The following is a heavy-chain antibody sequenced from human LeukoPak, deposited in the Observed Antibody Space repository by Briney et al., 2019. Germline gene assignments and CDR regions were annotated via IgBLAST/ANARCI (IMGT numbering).Heavy chain of an antibody. J-gene: IGHJ4*02. CDR1: GFTFSTYA. Sequence: GGSLRLSCAASGFTFSTYAMHWVRQAPGKGLEWVAVISYDGSNKYYADSVKGRFTISRDNSKNTLYLQMNSLRAEDTAVYYCAKDRSCTNNICHGDFDYWGQGTLVTVSS. D-gene: IGHD2-8*01. CDR3: AKDRSCTNNICHGDFDY. CDR2: ISYDGSNK. V-gene: IGHV3-30*04.